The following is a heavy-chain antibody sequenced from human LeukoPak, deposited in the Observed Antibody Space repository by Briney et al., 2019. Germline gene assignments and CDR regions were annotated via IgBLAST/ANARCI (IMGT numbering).Heavy chain of an antibody. CDR1: GFTFSNYW. Sequence: PGGSLRLXCAASGFTFSNYWMHWVRQAPGKELVWVSRINDDGSSTNYADSVKGRFTISRDNAKNTLYLLMNSLTPEDTAVYFCARGGWSGNWFDPWGQGTLVTVSS. D-gene: IGHD6-19*01. CDR2: INDDGSST. CDR3: ARGGWSGNWFDP. J-gene: IGHJ5*02. V-gene: IGHV3-74*01.